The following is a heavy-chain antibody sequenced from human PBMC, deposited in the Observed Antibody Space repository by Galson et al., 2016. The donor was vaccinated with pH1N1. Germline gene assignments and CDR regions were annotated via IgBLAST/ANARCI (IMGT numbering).Heavy chain of an antibody. V-gene: IGHV3-74*01. D-gene: IGHD7-27*01. CDR2: ISTEGSNV. J-gene: IGHJ4*02. Sequence: SLRLSCAASGFTFTAYSMHWVRQVPGKGLVWVSRISTEGSNVSYADSVKGRFTISRDNARSTLYLEMNSLTAEDTALYYCARVRLILPGDPTGYFDLWGQGALVTVSS. CDR3: ARVRLILPGDPTGYFDL. CDR1: GFTFTAYS.